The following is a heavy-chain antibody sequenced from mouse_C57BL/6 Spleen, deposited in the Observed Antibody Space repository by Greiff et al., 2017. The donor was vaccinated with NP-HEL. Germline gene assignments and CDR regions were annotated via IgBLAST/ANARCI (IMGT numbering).Heavy chain of an antibody. Sequence: VQLQQSGAELVRPGASVTLSCKASGYTFTDYEMHWVKQTPVHGLEWIGAIDPETGGTAYNQKFKGKAILTADKSSSTAYMELRSLTSEDSAVYYCTRGITTVVATGYFDYWGQGTTLTVSS. CDR1: GYTFTDYE. CDR3: TRGITTVVATGYFDY. J-gene: IGHJ2*01. V-gene: IGHV1-15*01. CDR2: IDPETGGT. D-gene: IGHD1-1*01.